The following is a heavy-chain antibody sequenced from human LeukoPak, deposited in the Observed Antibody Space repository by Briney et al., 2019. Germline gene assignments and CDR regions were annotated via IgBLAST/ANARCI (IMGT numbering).Heavy chain of an antibody. CDR2: INHSGST. J-gene: IGHJ6*02. Sequence: SETLSLTCAVYGGSFSGYYWSWIRQPPGKGLEWIGEINHSGSTNYNPSLKSRVTISVDTSKNQFSLKLSSVTAADTAVYYCARGPRIAAAGTFMDVWGQGTTVTVSS. CDR3: ARGPRIAAAGTFMDV. CDR1: GGSFSGYY. D-gene: IGHD6-13*01. V-gene: IGHV4-34*01.